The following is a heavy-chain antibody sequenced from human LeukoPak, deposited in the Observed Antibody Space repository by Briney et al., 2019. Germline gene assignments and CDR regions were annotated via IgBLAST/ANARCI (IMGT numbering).Heavy chain of an antibody. CDR3: ARGVPNYYYYGMDV. D-gene: IGHD5/OR15-5a*01. CDR2: INPNSGGT. J-gene: IGHJ6*04. Sequence: ASVKVSCKASGYTFTGYYMHRVRQAPGQGLEWMGWINPNSGGTNYAQKFQGWVTMTRDTSISTAYMELSRLRSDDTAVYYCARGVPNYYYYGMDVWGKGTTVTVSS. CDR1: GYTFTGYY. V-gene: IGHV1-2*04.